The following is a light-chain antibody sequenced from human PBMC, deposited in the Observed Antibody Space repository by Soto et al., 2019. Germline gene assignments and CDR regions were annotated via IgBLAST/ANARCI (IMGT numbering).Light chain of an antibody. J-gene: IGLJ1*01. V-gene: IGLV2-8*01. CDR3: KSYAGSNTYV. CDR2: EVV. Sequence: QSALTQPASVSGSPGQSITISCTGTKNDIGVYDFVSWYQHHPGKAPRLIIYEVVQRPSGVPDRFYGSKSGNTASLTVSGLQAAEEADYFCKSYAGSNTYVFGSGTKVTV. CDR1: KNDIGVYDF.